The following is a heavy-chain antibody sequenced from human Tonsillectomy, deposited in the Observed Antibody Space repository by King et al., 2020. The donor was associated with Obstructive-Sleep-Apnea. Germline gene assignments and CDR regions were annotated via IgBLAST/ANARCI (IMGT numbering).Heavy chain of an antibody. CDR3: AKDTHSHYDSSGYTHAFDI. D-gene: IGHD3-22*01. V-gene: IGHV3-9*01. Sequence: QLVQSGGGLVQPGRSLRLSCAASGFTFDDYAMHWVRQAPGKGLEWVSGISWNSGSIGYADSVKGRFTISRDNAKNSLYLQMNSLRAEDTALYYCAKDTHSHYDSSGYTHAFDIWGQATMVTVSS. J-gene: IGHJ3*02. CDR1: GFTFDDYA. CDR2: ISWNSGSI.